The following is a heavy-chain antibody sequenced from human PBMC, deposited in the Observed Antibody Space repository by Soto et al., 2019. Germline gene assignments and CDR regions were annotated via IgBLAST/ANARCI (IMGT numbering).Heavy chain of an antibody. V-gene: IGHV4-31*03. Sequence: SETLSLTCTVSGGSVSSGSYYWSWIRQHPGKGLEWIGYIYYSGSTYYNPSLKSRVTISVDTSKNQFSLKLSSVTAADTAVYYCARGVFLGYYYYGMDVWGQGTTVTVSS. D-gene: IGHD3-3*01. CDR3: ARGVFLGYYYYGMDV. CDR2: IYYSGST. CDR1: GGSVSSGSYY. J-gene: IGHJ6*02.